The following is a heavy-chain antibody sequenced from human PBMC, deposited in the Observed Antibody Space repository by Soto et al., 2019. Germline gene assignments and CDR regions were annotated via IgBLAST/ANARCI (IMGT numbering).Heavy chain of an antibody. CDR1: GGSISSGGYY. J-gene: IGHJ5*02. Sequence: PSETLSLTCTVSGGSISSGGYYWSWIRQHPGKGLEWIGYIYYSGSTYYNPSLKSRVTISVDTSKNQFSLKLSSVTAADTAVYYCASYYYGDYVRHNWFDPWGQGTLVTVSS. CDR3: ASYYYGDYVRHNWFDP. V-gene: IGHV4-31*03. D-gene: IGHD4-17*01. CDR2: IYYSGST.